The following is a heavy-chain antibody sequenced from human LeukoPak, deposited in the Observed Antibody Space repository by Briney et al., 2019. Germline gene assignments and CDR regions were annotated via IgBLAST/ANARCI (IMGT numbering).Heavy chain of an antibody. V-gene: IGHV4-39*07. D-gene: IGHD3-16*01. CDR1: DGSISSSSYY. CDR3: ARGGPSPYDYVWGPEEPTFDI. Sequence: SETLSLTCTVSDGSISSSSYYWGWIRQPPGKGLEWIGSIYYSGSTYYNPSLKSRVTISVDTSKNQFSLKLSSVTAADTAVYYCARGGPSPYDYVWGPEEPTFDIWGQGTMVTVSS. J-gene: IGHJ3*02. CDR2: IYYSGST.